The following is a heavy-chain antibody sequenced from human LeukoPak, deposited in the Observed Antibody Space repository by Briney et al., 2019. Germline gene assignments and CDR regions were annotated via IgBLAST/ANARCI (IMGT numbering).Heavy chain of an antibody. CDR3: ARTEGTVAHDS. J-gene: IGHJ5*01. Sequence: GGSLRLSCAASGFTFSNYWMHWVRQASRKGLVWVSRINSDGSGTTYADSVRGRFTISRDNAKNTLYLQVNSLRAEDTAVYYCARTEGTVAHDSWGQGTLVTVSS. D-gene: IGHD4-23*01. CDR2: INSDGSGT. V-gene: IGHV3-74*01. CDR1: GFTFSNYW.